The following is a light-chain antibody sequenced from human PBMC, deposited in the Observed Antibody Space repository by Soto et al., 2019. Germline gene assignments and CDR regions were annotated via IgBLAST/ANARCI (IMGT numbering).Light chain of an antibody. CDR2: DAS. V-gene: IGKV1-5*01. CDR1: QSLGNW. J-gene: IGKJ1*01. CDR3: QQYNSYPWT. Sequence: IQMTQSPSTLSASVGDSVTITCRASQSLGNWLAWYQQKPGKAPELLIHDASSLENGVSSRFSGSGSGTEFTLAISSLQPDDFATYYCQQYNSYPWTFGQGTKVDIK.